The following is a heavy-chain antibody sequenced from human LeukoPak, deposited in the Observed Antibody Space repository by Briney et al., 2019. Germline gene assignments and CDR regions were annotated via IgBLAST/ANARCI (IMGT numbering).Heavy chain of an antibody. CDR1: GFTFSRHS. CDR2: MSDDTTNI. J-gene: IGHJ4*02. Sequence: GGSLRLSCAVSGFTFSRHSMSCVRQAPGRGLEWVSFMSDDTTNIYYADAVRGRFNISRDNGGNSVFLQMNSLRAEDTAVYYCARHQRASQYYFDYWGQGILVTVSS. CDR3: ARHQRASQYYFDY. V-gene: IGHV3-48*01.